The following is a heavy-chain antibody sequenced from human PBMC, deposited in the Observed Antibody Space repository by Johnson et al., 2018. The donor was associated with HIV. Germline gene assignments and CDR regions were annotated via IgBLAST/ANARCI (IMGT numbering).Heavy chain of an antibody. J-gene: IGHJ3*02. V-gene: IGHV3-49*04. Sequence: EVQLVESGGGLVQPGGSLRLSCAASGFTFSSYAMSWVRQAPGKGLEWVGFIRSKAYGGTTEYAASVKGRFTISRDDSKSIAYLQMNSLKTEDTAVYYCTRIWSSAGAFDIWGQGTMVTVSS. D-gene: IGHD3-3*01. CDR1: GFTFSSYA. CDR2: IRSKAYGGTT. CDR3: TRIWSSAGAFDI.